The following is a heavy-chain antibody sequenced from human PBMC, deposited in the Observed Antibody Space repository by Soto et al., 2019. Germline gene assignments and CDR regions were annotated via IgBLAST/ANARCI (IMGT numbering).Heavy chain of an antibody. CDR1: DITFSGSW. Sequence: PGGSLRLSCGVSDITFSGSWMDWVRQAPGKGLVWVSHINGDGSRISYADSVKGRFTISRDNAKSALYLQMNSLRDEDTAVYYCARDRSYGLDVWGQGTTVTVSS. J-gene: IGHJ6*02. CDR2: INGDGSRI. V-gene: IGHV3-74*01. CDR3: ARDRSYGLDV.